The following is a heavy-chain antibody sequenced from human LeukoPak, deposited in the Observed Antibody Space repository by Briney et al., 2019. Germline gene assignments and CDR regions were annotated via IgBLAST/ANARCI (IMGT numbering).Heavy chain of an antibody. CDR3: ASCYDIGLDALDI. J-gene: IGHJ3*02. Sequence: SGGSLRLSCAASGFTFSSYSMNWVRQAPGKGLEWVSSISSSSSYIYYADSVKGRFTISRDNSKNTLYLQMKTLRTEDTAVYYCASCYDIGLDALDIWGQGTMVTVSS. CDR1: GFTFSSYS. D-gene: IGHD3-22*01. CDR2: ISSSSSYI. V-gene: IGHV3-21*01.